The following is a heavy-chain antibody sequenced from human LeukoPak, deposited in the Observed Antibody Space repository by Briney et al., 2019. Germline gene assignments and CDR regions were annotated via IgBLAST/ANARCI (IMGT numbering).Heavy chain of an antibody. CDR3: ARHAPVEPPARAFDY. CDR2: IFISGST. V-gene: IGHV4-61*02. D-gene: IGHD1-14*01. Sequence: SQTLSLTCTVSGDSISSGRYYWSWIRQPAGKGLEWIGRIFISGSTNYNPSLKSRVSISLDTSKNQLSLKLKSVTAADTAVYYCARHAPVEPPARAFDYWGQGTLVTVSS. J-gene: IGHJ4*02. CDR1: GDSISSGRYY.